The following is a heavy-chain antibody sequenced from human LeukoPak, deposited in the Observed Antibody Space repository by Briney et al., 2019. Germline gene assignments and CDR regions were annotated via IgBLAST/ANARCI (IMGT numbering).Heavy chain of an antibody. V-gene: IGHV4-59*01. CDR3: ARRYCSGGSCSSFDY. CDR1: GDSISSYY. J-gene: IGHJ4*02. CDR2: IYYSGST. Sequence: KPSETLSLSCTVSGDSISSYYWSWIRQPPGKGLEWIGYIYYSGSTNYNPSLKSRVTISVDTSKNQFSLKLSSVTAADTAVYYRARRYCSGGSCSSFDYWGQGTLVTVSS. D-gene: IGHD2-15*01.